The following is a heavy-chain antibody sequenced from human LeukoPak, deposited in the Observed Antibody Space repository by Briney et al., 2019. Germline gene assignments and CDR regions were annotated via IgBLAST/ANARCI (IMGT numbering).Heavy chain of an antibody. V-gene: IGHV3-7*01. CDR3: ARESGSVTSEVDFDY. CDR1: GITFSSYW. D-gene: IGHD4-17*01. Sequence: GGSLRLSCAASGITFSSYWMSWVRQAPGEGLEWVANIKQDGSEKYYVDSVKGRFTISRDNAKNSLYLQMNSLRAEDTAVYYCARESGSVTSEVDFDYWGQGTLVTVSS. J-gene: IGHJ4*02. CDR2: IKQDGSEK.